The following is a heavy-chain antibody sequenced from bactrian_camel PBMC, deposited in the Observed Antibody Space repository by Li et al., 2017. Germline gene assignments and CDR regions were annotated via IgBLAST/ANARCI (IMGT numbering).Heavy chain of an antibody. D-gene: IGHD2*01. CDR2: LTSGTTT. CDR3: AATRGRGSCSERVYTR. CDR1: GFTYSISSC. Sequence: QVQLVESGGGSVQAGGSLRLSCAASGFTYSISSCMAWFRQTPGKQREGVAALTSGTTTTYAQSVQGRLTISKDNANSLVLQMNNLQPEDSAMYFCAATRGRGSCSERVYTRWGQGTQVTVS. J-gene: IGHJ4*01. V-gene: IGHV3S53*01.